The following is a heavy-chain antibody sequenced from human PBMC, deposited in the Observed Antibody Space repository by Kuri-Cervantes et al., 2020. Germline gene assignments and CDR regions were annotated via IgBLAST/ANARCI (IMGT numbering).Heavy chain of an antibody. V-gene: IGHV3-30*18. CDR1: GFTFSSYG. CDR3: AKDRGYSYGYNYYGMDV. CDR2: ISYDGSNK. J-gene: IGHJ6*02. Sequence: GESLKISCAASGFTFSSYGMHWVRQAPGKGLEWVAVISYDGSNKYYADSVKGRFTVSRDNSKNTLYLEMNSLRAEDTAIYYCAKDRGYSYGYNYYGMDVWGQGTTVTVSS. D-gene: IGHD3-16*02.